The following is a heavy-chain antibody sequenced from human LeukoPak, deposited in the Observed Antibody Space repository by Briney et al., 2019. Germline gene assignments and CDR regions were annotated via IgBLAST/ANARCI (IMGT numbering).Heavy chain of an antibody. Sequence: GASVKVSCKASGGTFSSYAISWVRQAPGQGLEWMGGIIPTFGTANYAQKFQGRVTITADESTSTAYMELSSLRSEDTAVYYCARGGLERLNDAFDIWGQGTMVTVSS. CDR3: ARGGLERLNDAFDI. V-gene: IGHV1-69*13. CDR1: GGTFSSYA. J-gene: IGHJ3*02. CDR2: IIPTFGTA. D-gene: IGHD1-1*01.